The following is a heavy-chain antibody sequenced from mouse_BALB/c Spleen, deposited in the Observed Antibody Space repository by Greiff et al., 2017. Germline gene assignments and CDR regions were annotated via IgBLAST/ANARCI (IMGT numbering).Heavy chain of an antibody. V-gene: IGHV1-69*01. CDR3: ARWGHWYFDV. J-gene: IGHJ1*01. CDR2: IDTSDSYT. CDR1: GYTFTDYW. Sequence: VQLQQPGAELVMPGASVKMSCKASGYTFTDYWMHWVKQRPGQGLEWIGAIDTSDSYTSYNQKFKGKATLTVDESSSTAYMQLSSLTSEDSAVYYCARWGHWYFDVWGAGTTVTVSS.